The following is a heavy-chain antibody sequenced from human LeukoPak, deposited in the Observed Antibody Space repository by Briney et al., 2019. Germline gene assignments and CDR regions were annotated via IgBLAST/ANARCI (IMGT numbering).Heavy chain of an antibody. CDR2: ISTNGGST. J-gene: IGHJ4*02. CDR1: GFTFSRYA. CDR3: ASSLTPGDGYNSRPFDY. Sequence: GGSLRLSCAASGFTFSRYALHWVRQAPGKGLEYVSSISTNGGSTYYANSVKGRFTISRDNSKNTLFLQLGSLRAEDMAVYYCASSLTPGDGYNSRPFDYWGQGTLVTVSS. D-gene: IGHD5-24*01. V-gene: IGHV3-64*01.